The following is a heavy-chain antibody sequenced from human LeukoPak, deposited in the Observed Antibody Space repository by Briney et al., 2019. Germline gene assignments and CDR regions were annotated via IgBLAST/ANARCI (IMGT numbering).Heavy chain of an antibody. V-gene: IGHV3-21*01. CDR3: ARVSRGNNYRSGSYDY. J-gene: IGHJ4*02. Sequence: GGSLRLSCAASGFTFRSYNMNWVGEAPGKGLEWVSSINSGSNYINYADSVKGRFTISRDNAENSLYLQMSSLRAEDTAVYYCARVSRGNNYRSGSYDYWGQGTMVTVSS. D-gene: IGHD3-10*01. CDR1: GFTFRSYN. CDR2: INSGSNYI.